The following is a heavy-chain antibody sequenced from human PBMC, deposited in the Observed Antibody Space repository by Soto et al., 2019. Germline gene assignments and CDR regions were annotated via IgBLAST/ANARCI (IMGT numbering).Heavy chain of an antibody. V-gene: IGHV6-1*01. D-gene: IGHD2-21*01. CDR2: TYYRSKLHT. CDR1: GDSVSSNSAA. Sequence: QLPLQQSGPGLVKPSQNLSLTCAISGDSVSSNSAAWGWIRQSPSRGLEWLGRTYYRSKLHTNYAASETSRVTIAADTSKHQFSLHLNSVAPDDTAVYFCGREALEPERVIWLWYWSDPWGHGTLATVSS. CDR3: GREALEPERVIWLWYWSDP. J-gene: IGHJ5*02.